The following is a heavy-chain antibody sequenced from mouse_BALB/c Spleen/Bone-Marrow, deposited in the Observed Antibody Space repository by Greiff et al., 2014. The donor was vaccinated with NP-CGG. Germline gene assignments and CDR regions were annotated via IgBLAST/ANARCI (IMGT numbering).Heavy chain of an antibody. CDR3: ARGATVVARYFDS. CDR1: GYTFTSYW. Sequence: VQLQQSGAELAKPGASVMMSCKASGYTFTSYWMHWVKQRPGQALEWIGYINPSTGYTEFNQKFKDKATLTADKSSSTAYMHLSSLTSEDSAVYYCARGATVVARYFDSWGQGTILTVSS. CDR2: INPSTGYT. D-gene: IGHD1-1*01. J-gene: IGHJ2*01. V-gene: IGHV1-7*01.